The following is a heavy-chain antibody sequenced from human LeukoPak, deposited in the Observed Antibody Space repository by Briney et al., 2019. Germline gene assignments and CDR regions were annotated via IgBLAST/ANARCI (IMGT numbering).Heavy chain of an antibody. V-gene: IGHV5-51*01. CDR2: IYPGDSDT. Sequence: GESLKISCKGSGYSFTSYWIGWVRQMPGKGLEWMGIIYPGDSDTRYSPSFQGQVTISADKSISTAYLQWSSLKASDTAMYYCARSMTYYYDSSGYYRGDAFDIWGQGTMVTVPS. CDR3: ARSMTYYYDSSGYYRGDAFDI. J-gene: IGHJ3*02. D-gene: IGHD3-22*01. CDR1: GYSFTSYW.